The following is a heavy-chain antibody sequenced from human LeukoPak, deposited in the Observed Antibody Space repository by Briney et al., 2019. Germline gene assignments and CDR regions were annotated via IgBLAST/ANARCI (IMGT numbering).Heavy chain of an antibody. CDR3: ARDSGFQDDFWSGYYKVYYFDY. CDR2: IYHSGST. D-gene: IGHD3-3*01. J-gene: IGHJ4*02. V-gene: IGHV4-38-2*02. Sequence: KPSETLSLTCTVSGYSISSGYYWGWIRQPPGKGLEWIGSIYHSGSTYYNPSLKSRVTISVDTSKNQFSLKLSSVTAADTAVYYCARDSGFQDDFWSGYYKVYYFDYWGQGTLVTVSS. CDR1: GYSISSGYY.